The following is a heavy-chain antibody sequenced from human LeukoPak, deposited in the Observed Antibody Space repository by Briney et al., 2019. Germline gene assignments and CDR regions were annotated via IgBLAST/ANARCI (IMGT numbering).Heavy chain of an antibody. D-gene: IGHD1-1*01. J-gene: IGHJ2*01. Sequence: SETLSLTCTVSGGSISSYYWSWIRQPPGKGLEWIGYIYYTGSTNYNPTLKSRVTISVDTSKNQFSLKLSSVTAADTAVYYCAREPPAGGNWYFDLWGRGTLVTVSS. CDR1: GGSISSYY. V-gene: IGHV4-59*01. CDR3: AREPPAGGNWYFDL. CDR2: IYYTGST.